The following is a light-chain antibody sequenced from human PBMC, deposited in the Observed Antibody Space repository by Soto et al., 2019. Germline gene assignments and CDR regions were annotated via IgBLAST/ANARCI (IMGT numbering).Light chain of an antibody. Sequence: QSVLTQPASMSGSPGQSITSSCTGTSSDVGGYNYVSWYQQHPGKAPKLMIYDVRNRASGASNRFSGSKSGNTASLTISGLQAEDEADYYCTSYTSSSTLYVFGTGTKDTVL. CDR1: SSDVGGYNY. CDR3: TSYTSSSTLYV. J-gene: IGLJ1*01. CDR2: DVR. V-gene: IGLV2-14*01.